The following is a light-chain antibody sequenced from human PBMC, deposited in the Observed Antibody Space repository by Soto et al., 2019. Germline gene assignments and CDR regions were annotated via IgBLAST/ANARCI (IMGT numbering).Light chain of an antibody. CDR3: QQRSNRPLT. J-gene: IGKJ4*01. V-gene: IGKV3-11*01. CDR1: QSVASY. Sequence: EIVLTQSPATLSLSPGERATLSCRASQSVASYLAWYQQKPGQAPRLLIYDASNMATGIPARFSGSGSGTDFTLTISGLEPEDFAVYYCQQRSNRPLTFGGGTKVEIK. CDR2: DAS.